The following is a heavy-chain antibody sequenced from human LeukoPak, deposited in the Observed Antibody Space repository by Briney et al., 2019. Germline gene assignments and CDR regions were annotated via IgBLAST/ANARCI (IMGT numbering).Heavy chain of an antibody. CDR1: GYTFTGYY. CDR2: INPNSGGT. V-gene: IGHV1-2*02. Sequence: GESLKVSCKASGYTFTGYYIHWVRQAPGQGLEWMGWINPNSGGTNYAQNFQGRVTMTSDTSISTAYMELSSLRSEDTALYYCARTYPKYYDVWSGYYRHYMDVWGKGTTVTVSS. CDR3: ARTYPKYYDVWSGYYRHYMDV. D-gene: IGHD3-3*01. J-gene: IGHJ6*03.